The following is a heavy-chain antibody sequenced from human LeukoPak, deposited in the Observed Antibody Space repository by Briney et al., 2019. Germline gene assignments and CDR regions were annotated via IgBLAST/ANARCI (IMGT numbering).Heavy chain of an antibody. Sequence: SVKVSCKASGGTFSSYAISWVRQAPGQGLEWIGGIIPIFGTANYAQKSQGRVTITADKSTSTAYMELSSLRSEDTAVYYCASDASYYYDSSGYYHFDYWGQGTLVTVSS. CDR2: IIPIFGTA. D-gene: IGHD3-22*01. V-gene: IGHV1-69*06. CDR1: GGTFSSYA. J-gene: IGHJ4*02. CDR3: ASDASYYYDSSGYYHFDY.